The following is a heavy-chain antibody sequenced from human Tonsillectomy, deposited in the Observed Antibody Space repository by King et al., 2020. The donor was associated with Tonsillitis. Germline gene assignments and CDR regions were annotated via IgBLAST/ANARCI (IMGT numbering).Heavy chain of an antibody. CDR2: FYYTGST. J-gene: IGHJ2*01. D-gene: IGHD4-17*01. V-gene: IGHV4-30-4*07. Sequence: VQLQESGPGLVTASQTLSLTCTVSGVSGSISSGAYSWNWIRQPPGKGLEWIGFFYYTGSTSYNPSLKSRATISLDTSEQHFSLSMSSVTAADTAVYFCAREYGDWDFDLWGRGTLVTVSS. CDR1: GVSGSISSGAYS. CDR3: AREYGDWDFDL.